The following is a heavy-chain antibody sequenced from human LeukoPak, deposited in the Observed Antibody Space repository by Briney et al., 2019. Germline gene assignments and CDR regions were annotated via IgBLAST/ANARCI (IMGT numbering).Heavy chain of an antibody. CDR2: IIPMFGTA. CDR1: GGTFSSYV. Sequence: SVKVSCKASGGTFSSYVISWVRQAPGQGLEWVGGIIPMFGTAHYAQKFQGRVTIIADKSTSTAYMELSSLSSEDTAVYYCARSRSCNGGSCYSDPYYYGMDVWGKGTTVTVSS. D-gene: IGHD2-15*01. J-gene: IGHJ6*04. V-gene: IGHV1-69*06. CDR3: ARSRSCNGGSCYSDPYYYGMDV.